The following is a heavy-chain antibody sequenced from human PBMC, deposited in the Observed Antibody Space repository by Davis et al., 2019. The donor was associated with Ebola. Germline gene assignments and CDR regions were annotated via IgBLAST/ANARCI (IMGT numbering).Heavy chain of an antibody. D-gene: IGHD2-15*01. CDR2: ISAYNGNT. J-gene: IGHJ4*02. CDR3: ARGYCSGGSCYSMDY. V-gene: IGHV1-18*01. Sequence: ASVKVSCKASGYTFTSYGISWVRQAPGQGLEWMGWISAYNGNTNYAQKLQGRVTMTTDTSTSTAYMELRSLRSDDTAVYYCARGYCSGGSCYSMDYWGQGTLVTVYS. CDR1: GYTFTSYG.